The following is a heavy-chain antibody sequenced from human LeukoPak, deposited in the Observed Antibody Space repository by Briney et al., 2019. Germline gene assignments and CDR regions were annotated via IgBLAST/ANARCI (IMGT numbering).Heavy chain of an antibody. CDR1: GGSISSYY. D-gene: IGHD5-24*01. Sequence: SETLSLTCTVSGGSISSYYWSWIRQPAGKGLEWIGRIYTSGSTNYNPSLKSRVTISVDKSKNQFSLKLSSVTAADTAVYYCARDYGDGAVAPDGYNCCWFDPWGQGTLVTVSS. CDR2: IYTSGST. V-gene: IGHV4-4*07. CDR3: ARDYGDGAVAPDGYNCCWFDP. J-gene: IGHJ5*02.